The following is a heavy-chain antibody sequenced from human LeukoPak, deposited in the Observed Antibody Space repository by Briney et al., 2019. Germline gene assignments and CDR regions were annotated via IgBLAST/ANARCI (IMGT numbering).Heavy chain of an antibody. CDR3: ASLNGPDAFDI. CDR1: GFTFSSYS. J-gene: IGHJ3*02. V-gene: IGHV3-21*01. D-gene: IGHD2-8*01. Sequence: GGSLSLSCAASGFTFSSYSMNWVRQAPGKGLEWVSSISSSSSYIYYADSVKGRFTISRDNAKNSLYLQMNSRRAEDTAVYYCASLNGPDAFDIWGQGTMVAVSS. CDR2: ISSSSSYI.